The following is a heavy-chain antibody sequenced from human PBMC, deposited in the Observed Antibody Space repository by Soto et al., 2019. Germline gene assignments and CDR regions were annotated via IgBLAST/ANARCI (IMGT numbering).Heavy chain of an antibody. Sequence: EVQLLESGGGLEQPGGSLRLSCAASGFTFSSYAMTWVRQAPGKGLECVSVITASGDATAYADSVKGRFTMSRDNSKNTLFLQMNSLRVEDTAVYYCAKGMLRWCSGATCYPFDSWGQGTLVTVSS. CDR1: GFTFSSYA. J-gene: IGHJ4*02. V-gene: IGHV3-23*01. D-gene: IGHD2-15*01. CDR3: AKGMLRWCSGATCYPFDS. CDR2: ITASGDAT.